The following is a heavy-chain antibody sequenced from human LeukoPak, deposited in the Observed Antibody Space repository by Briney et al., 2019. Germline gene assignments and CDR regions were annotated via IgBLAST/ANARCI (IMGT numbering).Heavy chain of an antibody. CDR3: ARGQGDYGDYQDLPRPPGYWYFDL. J-gene: IGHJ2*01. V-gene: IGHV4-31*03. Sequence: NSSQTLSLTCTVSGGSISSGGYYWSWIRQHPGKSLEWIGYIYYSGSTYYNPSLKSRVTISVDTSKNQFSLKLSSVTAADTAVYYCARGQGDYGDYQDLPRPPGYWYFDLWGRGTLVTVSS. D-gene: IGHD4-17*01. CDR2: IYYSGST. CDR1: GGSISSGGYY.